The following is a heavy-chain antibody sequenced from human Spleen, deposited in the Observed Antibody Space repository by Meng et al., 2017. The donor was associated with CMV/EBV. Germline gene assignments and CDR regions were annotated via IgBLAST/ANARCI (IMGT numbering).Heavy chain of an antibody. CDR1: GGPFSGYY. CDR3: VRGQPMAAVDY. Sequence: SETLSLTCAVYGGPFSGYYWTWIRQLPGKGLEWIGEINHGGYSIYNPSLKGRVTISLDTSKNQFSLNVKSVTAADTAVYYCVRGQPMAAVDYWGQGTLVTVSS. CDR2: INHGGYS. D-gene: IGHD6-13*01. V-gene: IGHV4-34*01. J-gene: IGHJ4*02.